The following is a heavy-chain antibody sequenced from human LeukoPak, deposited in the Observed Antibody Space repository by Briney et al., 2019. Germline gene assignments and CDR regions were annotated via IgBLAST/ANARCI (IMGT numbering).Heavy chain of an antibody. CDR1: GFTFSSYS. D-gene: IGHD2-2*01. J-gene: IGHJ5*02. CDR2: IAYSGST. V-gene: IGHV4-39*01. Sequence: GSLRLSCAASGFTFSSYSMSWVRQPPGKGLEWIASIAYSGSTYNPSLKSRVTISVDTSKNQFSLKLSSVTAADTAVYYCARLGFCTSTSCPWGQGTLVTVSS. CDR3: ARLGFCTSTSCP.